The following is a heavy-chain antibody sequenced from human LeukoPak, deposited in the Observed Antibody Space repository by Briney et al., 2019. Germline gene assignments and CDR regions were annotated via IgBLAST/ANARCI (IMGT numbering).Heavy chain of an antibody. V-gene: IGHV2-5*01. D-gene: IGHD3-22*01. CDR3: AHSPPPYYYDSSGYFHFDY. Sequence: ESGPTLVKPTQTLTLTCTFSGFSLSTSGVGVGWIRQPPGKALEWLALIYWNDDKRYSPSLKSRLTITKDTSKNQVVLTMTNMDPVDTATYYYAHSPPPYYYDSSGYFHFDYWGQGTLVTVSS. J-gene: IGHJ4*02. CDR1: GFSLSTSGVG. CDR2: IYWNDDK.